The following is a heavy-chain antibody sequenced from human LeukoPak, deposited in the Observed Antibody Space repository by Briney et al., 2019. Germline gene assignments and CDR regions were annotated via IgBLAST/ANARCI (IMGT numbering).Heavy chain of an antibody. D-gene: IGHD6-13*01. V-gene: IGHV3-66*01. CDR1: GFTVRSNY. J-gene: IGHJ4*02. CDR3: ASNKYSSSWYTDY. Sequence: GGSLSLSCAPSGFTVRSNYMSWVGKAPGKGLEWVSVIYSGGSTYYADSVKGRFTISRDNSKSTLYLQMNSLRAEDTAVYYCASNKYSSSWYTDYWGQGTLVTVSS. CDR2: IYSGGST.